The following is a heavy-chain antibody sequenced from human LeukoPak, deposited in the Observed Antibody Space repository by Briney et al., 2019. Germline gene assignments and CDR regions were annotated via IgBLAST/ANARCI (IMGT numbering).Heavy chain of an antibody. V-gene: IGHV4-4*08. CDR3: ARGWGSFRGRFDS. J-gene: IGHJ4*02. CDR2: IFASGTT. D-gene: IGHD3-16*02. Sequence: SETLSLTCNLSGGSISSYYWSWIRQTPGRGLEWIGYIFASGTTNYNPSPKSRVTMSLDTSRNVFSLNLSSALPADTAVYFCARGWGSFRGRFDSWGQGILVTVSS. CDR1: GGSISSYY.